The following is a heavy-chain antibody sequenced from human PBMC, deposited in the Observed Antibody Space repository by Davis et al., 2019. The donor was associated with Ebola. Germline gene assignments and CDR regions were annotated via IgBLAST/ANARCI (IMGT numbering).Heavy chain of an antibody. J-gene: IGHJ4*02. CDR1: GFTFSGFG. Sequence: GESLKISCEASGFTFSGFGMHWVRQAPGKGLEWVGSIRYDGSRKYYGDSVKGRFTISRDNSKNMLYLQMDSLRAEDTAVYYCVFAHWYHTGMDRGGYWGQGTLVTVSS. D-gene: IGHD6-13*01. CDR3: VFAHWYHTGMDRGGY. V-gene: IGHV3-30*02. CDR2: IRYDGSRK.